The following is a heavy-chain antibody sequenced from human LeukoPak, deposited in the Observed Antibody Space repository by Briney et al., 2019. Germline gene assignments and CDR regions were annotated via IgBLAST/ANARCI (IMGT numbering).Heavy chain of an antibody. CDR3: ARLSSRRFPPTYSFDRGNYFDY. Sequence: PSETLSLTCAVYGGSFSGYYWSWIRQPPGKGLEWIGGINHSGSTSYNPSLKSRVTMSVDTSKNQFSLKLSSVTAADTAVYYCARLSSRRFPPTYSFDRGNYFDYWGQGTLVTVSS. V-gene: IGHV4-34*01. CDR2: INHSGST. D-gene: IGHD3-22*01. J-gene: IGHJ4*02. CDR1: GGSFSGYY.